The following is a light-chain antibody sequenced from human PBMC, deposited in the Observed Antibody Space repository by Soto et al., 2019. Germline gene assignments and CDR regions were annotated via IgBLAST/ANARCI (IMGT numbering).Light chain of an antibody. CDR3: SSYTSSSTRG. V-gene: IGLV2-14*01. CDR2: EVS. J-gene: IGLJ2*01. CDR1: SSDVGGYNY. Sequence: QSVLTQPASVSGSPGQSITISCTGTSSDVGGYNYVSWYQQHPGKAPKLMIYEVSNRPSGVSNRFSGSKSGNTASLTISGIQAEDEADYYCSSYTSSSTRGFGGGTKLTVL.